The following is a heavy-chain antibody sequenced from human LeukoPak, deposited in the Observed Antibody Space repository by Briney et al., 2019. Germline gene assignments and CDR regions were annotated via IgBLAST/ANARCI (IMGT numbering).Heavy chain of an antibody. CDR2: ISGSGGST. CDR1: GFTFSSNA. V-gene: IGHV3-23*01. D-gene: IGHD3/OR15-3a*01. CDR3: AREFGLITSH. Sequence: GGSLRLSCAASGFTFSSNAMTWVRQAPGKGLEWVSVISGSGGSTYYADSVKGRFTISRDNSENTLYLQMNNLRAEDTAVYYCAREFGLITSHWGQGTLVTVSS. J-gene: IGHJ1*01.